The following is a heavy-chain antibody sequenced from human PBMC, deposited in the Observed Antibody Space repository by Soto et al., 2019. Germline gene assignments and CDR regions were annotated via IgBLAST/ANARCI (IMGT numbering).Heavy chain of an antibody. CDR1: GYTYTSYD. J-gene: IGHJ5*02. D-gene: IGHD3-3*01. Sequence: ASVKVSCKASGYTYTSYDINWVRQATGQGREWMGWMNPNSGNTGYAQKIQGRVTMTRSTSISTAYMELSCLRSEDTAVYYCARAEGYYDFWSGYSAARFDPWGQGTLVTVSS. V-gene: IGHV1-8*01. CDR2: MNPNSGNT. CDR3: ARAEGYYDFWSGYSAARFDP.